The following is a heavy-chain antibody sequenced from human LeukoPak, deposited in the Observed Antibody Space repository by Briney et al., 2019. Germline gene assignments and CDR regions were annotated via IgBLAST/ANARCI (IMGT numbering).Heavy chain of an antibody. V-gene: IGHV4-59*01. CDR2: IYYSGST. J-gene: IGHJ5*02. CDR3: ARDYYGSGSYFHWFDP. D-gene: IGHD3-10*01. CDR1: GGSISSYY. Sequence: SETLSLTCTVSGGSISSYYWSWIRQPPGKGLEWIGYIYYSGSTNYNPSLKSRVTISVDTSKNQFSLKLGSVTAADTAVYYCARDYYGSGSYFHWFDPWGQGTLVTVSS.